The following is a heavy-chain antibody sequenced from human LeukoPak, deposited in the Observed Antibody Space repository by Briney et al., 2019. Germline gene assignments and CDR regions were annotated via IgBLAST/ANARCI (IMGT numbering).Heavy chain of an antibody. CDR2: IYYIGST. Sequence: SETLSLTCTVSGGSINSSSYYWGWIRQPPGKGLEWIGNIYYIGSTYYNLSLKSRVTISVDTAKNQFSLNLSSVTAPDTAAYXXXXXXXXXXXXYVXYYYYMDVWGKGTTVTVSS. V-gene: IGHV4-39*07. CDR1: GGSINSSSYY. D-gene: IGHD2-2*01. J-gene: IGHJ6*03. CDR3: XXXXXXXXXXYVXYYYYMDV.